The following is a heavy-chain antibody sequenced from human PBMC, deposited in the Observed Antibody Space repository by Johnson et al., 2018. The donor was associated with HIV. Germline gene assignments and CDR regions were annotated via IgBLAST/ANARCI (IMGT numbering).Heavy chain of an antibody. CDR2: IKSKTDGGTT. CDR3: TTGSLVANDAFDI. CDR1: GFTFSSYG. Sequence: VQLVESGGDVVQPGKSLRLSCAASGFTFSSYGMNWVRQAPGKGLEWVGRIKSKTDGGTTDYAAPVKGRFTISRDDSKNTLYLQMNSLKTEDTAVYYCTTGSLVANDAFDIWGQGTMVTVSS. J-gene: IGHJ3*02. V-gene: IGHV3-15*01. D-gene: IGHD5-12*01.